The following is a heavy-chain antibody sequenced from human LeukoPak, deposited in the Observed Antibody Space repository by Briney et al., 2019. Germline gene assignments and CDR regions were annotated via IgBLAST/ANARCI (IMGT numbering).Heavy chain of an antibody. CDR3: ARTLVAAPGSKGGP. CDR1: GFSFSDYY. CDR2: ISGSTSYT. V-gene: IGHV3-11*03. Sequence: GGSLRLSCAASGFSFSDYYMSWIRQAPGKGLEWVSYISGSTSYTDYADSVKGRFTISRDNAKNSLYLQMNSRRAEDTAVYYCARTLVAAPGSKGGPWGQGTLVTVSS. D-gene: IGHD6-13*01. J-gene: IGHJ5*02.